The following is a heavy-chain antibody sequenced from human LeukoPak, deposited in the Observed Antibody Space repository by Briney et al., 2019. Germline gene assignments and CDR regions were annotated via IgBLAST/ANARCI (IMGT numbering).Heavy chain of an antibody. Sequence: SQTLSLTCAVSGGSISSGGYSWSWIRQPPGKGLEWIGYIYHSGSTNYNPSLKSRVTISVDTSKNQFSLRLSSVTAADTAVYYCAGAFCGGDCYSPSDWGQGTLVTVSS. V-gene: IGHV4-30-2*01. CDR3: AGAFCGGDCYSPSD. D-gene: IGHD2-21*02. J-gene: IGHJ4*02. CDR2: IYHSGST. CDR1: GGSISSGGYS.